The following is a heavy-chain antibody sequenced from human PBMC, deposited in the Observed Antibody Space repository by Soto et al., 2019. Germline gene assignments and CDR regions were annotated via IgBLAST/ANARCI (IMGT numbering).Heavy chain of an antibody. J-gene: IGHJ6*02. CDR3: ARFGCSGGSCYSGVYYGMDV. D-gene: IGHD2-15*01. CDR2: IYPGDSDT. CDR1: GYSFTSYW. V-gene: IGHV5-51*01. Sequence: PGESLKISCKGSGYSFTSYWIGWVRQMPGKGLEWMGIIYPGDSDTRYSPSFQGQVTISADKSISTAYLQWSSLKASDTAMYYCARFGCSGGSCYSGVYYGMDVWGQGTTVNV.